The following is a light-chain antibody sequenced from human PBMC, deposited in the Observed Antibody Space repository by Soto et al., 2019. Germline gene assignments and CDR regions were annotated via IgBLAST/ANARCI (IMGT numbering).Light chain of an antibody. V-gene: IGLV2-14*01. CDR3: SSYTSSSPLRYV. J-gene: IGLJ1*01. CDR1: SSDVGGYNY. CDR2: DVS. Sequence: QSVLTQPASVSGSPGQSITISCTGTSSDVGGYNYVSWYQQHPGKAPKLMIYDVSNRPSGVSNRFSGSKSGNTASLTISGLQAEDEADYYCSSYTSSSPLRYVFGTGTKATVL.